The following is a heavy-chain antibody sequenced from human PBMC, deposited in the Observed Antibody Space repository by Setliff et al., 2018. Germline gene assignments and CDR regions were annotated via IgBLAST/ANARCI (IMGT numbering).Heavy chain of an antibody. V-gene: IGHV4-59*11. Sequence: ETLSLTCSVSSGSIGSHYWNWMRQPPGKGLEWIGHVFHTGSTKYNPSLRSRVTISVDTSENYFSLRLTSVTAADTAVYYCARAPPSVPYGDYGPRQYFDLWGRGSLVTVSS. J-gene: IGHJ2*01. D-gene: IGHD4-17*01. CDR2: VFHTGST. CDR3: ARAPPSVPYGDYGPRQYFDL. CDR1: SGSIGSHY.